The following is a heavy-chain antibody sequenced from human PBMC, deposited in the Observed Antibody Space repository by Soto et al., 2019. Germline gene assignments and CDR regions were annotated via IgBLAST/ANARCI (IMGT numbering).Heavy chain of an antibody. V-gene: IGHV4-4*08. CDR2: LYNTGST. CDR3: ARDKITGLFDY. Sequence: PSETLSLTCTVSGASISRYYWGWIRQSPGKGLEWIGYLYNTGSTIYNPSLKSRVTISVDTSKNQFSLKLTSVTAADTAVYYCARDKITGLFDYWGQGTLVT. J-gene: IGHJ4*02. D-gene: IGHD2-8*02. CDR1: GASISRYY.